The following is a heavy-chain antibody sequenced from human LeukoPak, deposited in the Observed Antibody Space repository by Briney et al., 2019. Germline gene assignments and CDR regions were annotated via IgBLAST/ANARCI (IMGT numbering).Heavy chain of an antibody. CDR1: GFTFSDYY. CDR2: ISSSGSTI. V-gene: IGHV3-11*01. J-gene: IGHJ4*02. Sequence: PGGFLRLSCAASGFTFSDYYMSWIRQAPGKGLEWVSYISSSGSTIYYADSVKGRFTISRDNAKNSLYLQMNSLRAEDTAVYYCARNFISMVRGVIITTYFDYWGQGTLVTVSS. CDR3: ARNFISMVRGVIITTYFDY. D-gene: IGHD3-10*01.